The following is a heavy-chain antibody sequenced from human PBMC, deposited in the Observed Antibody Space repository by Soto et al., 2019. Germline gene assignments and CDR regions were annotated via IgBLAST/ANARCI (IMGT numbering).Heavy chain of an antibody. J-gene: IGHJ4*02. V-gene: IGHV3-23*01. CDR2: ISGSGGST. CDR3: WIRGSPDY. Sequence: EVQLLESGGGLVQPGGSLRLSCAASGFTFSSYAMSWVRQAPGKGLEWVSAISGSGGSTYYADSVKGRFTISRDNSKNTLYLQMNSLIAEDTAVDYCWIRGSPDYWGQGTLVTVSS. CDR1: GFTFSSYA. D-gene: IGHD5-18*01.